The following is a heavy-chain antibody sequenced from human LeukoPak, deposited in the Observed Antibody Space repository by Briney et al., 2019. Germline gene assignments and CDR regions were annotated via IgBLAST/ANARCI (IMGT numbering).Heavy chain of an antibody. CDR1: GDSVSSNNAA. Sequence: SQTLSLTCAISGDSVSSNNAAWNWIRQSPSRGLEWLGRTYYRSRWFTDYALSVKSRITINPDTSRNQISLQLNSVSPEDTAVYYCVRGSALDIWGQGTMVTVSS. CDR2: TYYRSRWFT. J-gene: IGHJ3*02. V-gene: IGHV6-1*01. CDR3: VRGSALDI.